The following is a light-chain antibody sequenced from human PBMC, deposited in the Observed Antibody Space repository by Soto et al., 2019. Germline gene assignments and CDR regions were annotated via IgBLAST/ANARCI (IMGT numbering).Light chain of an antibody. CDR1: XXXXXSNT. J-gene: IGLJ1*01. CDR2: SNN. CDR3: AAWDXXLNGYV. Sequence: QSVLTQPPSASGTPGQRVXXXXXXXXXXXXSNTVNWYQQLPGTAPKLLIYSNNQRPSGVPDRFSGSKSGTSASLAISGLQSEDEADYYCAAWDXXLNGYVFGTGTKLTVL. V-gene: IGLV1-44*01.